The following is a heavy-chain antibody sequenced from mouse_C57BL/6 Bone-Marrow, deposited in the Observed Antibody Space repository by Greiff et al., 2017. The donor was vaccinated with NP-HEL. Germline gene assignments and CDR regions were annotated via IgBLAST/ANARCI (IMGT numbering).Heavy chain of an antibody. J-gene: IGHJ3*01. CDR2: IYPNSGST. V-gene: IGHV1-64*01. CDR1: GYTFTSYW. Sequence: VQLQQPGAELVKPGASVKLSCKASGYTFTSYWMHWVKQRPGQGLEWIGMIYPNSGSTNYNEKFKSKATLTVDKSSSPAYMQLNSLTSEGSAVYYCARSRVYYGNYWFAYWGQGTLVTVTA. CDR3: ARSRVYYGNYWFAY. D-gene: IGHD2-1*01.